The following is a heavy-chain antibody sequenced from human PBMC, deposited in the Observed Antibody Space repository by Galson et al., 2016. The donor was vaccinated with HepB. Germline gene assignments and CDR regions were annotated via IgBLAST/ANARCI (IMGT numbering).Heavy chain of an antibody. CDR3: ARHRRSGSTGTRWFDP. J-gene: IGHJ5*02. CDR2: FHYTGTT. CDR1: GGSITTDTTYY. Sequence: SETLSLTCTVSGGSITTDTTYYWGWIRQPPGKGLEWIGSFHYTGTTYFNPSLRSRVSKSVDTSKNQFSLKLSSVTAADTAVYYCARHRRSGSTGTRWFDPWGQGALVTVSS. D-gene: IGHD1-1*01. V-gene: IGHV4-39*01.